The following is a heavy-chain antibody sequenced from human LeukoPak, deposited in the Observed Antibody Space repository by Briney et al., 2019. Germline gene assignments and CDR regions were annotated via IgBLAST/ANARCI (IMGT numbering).Heavy chain of an antibody. CDR2: IEPSDSYT. V-gene: IGHV5-10-1*01. J-gene: IGHJ4*02. Sequence: GESLKISCKGSGYSFTSYWIHWVRQKSGNGLEWMGTIEPSDSYTNSSPSFQGHVTISADKSINTAYLQWSSLKASDTAMYYCARGVTSSLDSWGQGALVTVSS. CDR3: ARGVTSSLDS. D-gene: IGHD2-2*01. CDR1: GYSFTSYW.